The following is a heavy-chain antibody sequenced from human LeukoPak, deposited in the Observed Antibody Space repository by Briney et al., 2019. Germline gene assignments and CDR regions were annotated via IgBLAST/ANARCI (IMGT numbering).Heavy chain of an antibody. D-gene: IGHD3-3*02. CDR2: INPNSGGT. J-gene: IGHJ4*02. Sequence: ASVKVSCKASGYTFTGYYVHWRRQAPGQGLTWMGWINPNSGGTDYAQQYQGRVTLTRDTSISTAYMELSSLTSDDSAVYYCARAFFNSGFDYWGQGTLVTVSS. CDR3: ARAFFNSGFDY. V-gene: IGHV1-2*02. CDR1: GYTFTGYY.